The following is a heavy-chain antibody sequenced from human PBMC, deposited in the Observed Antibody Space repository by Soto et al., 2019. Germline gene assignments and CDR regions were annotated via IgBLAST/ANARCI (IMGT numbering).Heavy chain of an antibody. Sequence: QVQLVQSGAEVKKPGASVTVSCESSGYTFTNYGITWVRQAPGQGLEWMGWVGGYNGKTNYAPKFHDRVTMTRDTSTSTAYMDLRSLRYGDTAVYYCARGYGDYIKSVDYWGQGTLVTVSS. D-gene: IGHD4-17*01. J-gene: IGHJ4*02. CDR2: VGGYNGKT. V-gene: IGHV1-18*01. CDR3: ARGYGDYIKSVDY. CDR1: GYTFTNYG.